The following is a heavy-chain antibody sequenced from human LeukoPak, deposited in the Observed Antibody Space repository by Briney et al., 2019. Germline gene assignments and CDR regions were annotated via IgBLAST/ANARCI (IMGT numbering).Heavy chain of an antibody. V-gene: IGHV4-4*09. CDR2: IYNSGGT. CDR1: GDSISNYY. CDR3: ARLTRLSTSPDRYYLDY. J-gene: IGHJ4*02. D-gene: IGHD6-6*01. Sequence: SETLSLTCTVSGDSISNYYWSWIRQPPGKGLEWIGYIYNSGGTNYIPSLKGRVTISIDTSKNQFSLKLSSVTAADSAVYYCARLTRLSTSPDRYYLDYWGQGTLVTVSS.